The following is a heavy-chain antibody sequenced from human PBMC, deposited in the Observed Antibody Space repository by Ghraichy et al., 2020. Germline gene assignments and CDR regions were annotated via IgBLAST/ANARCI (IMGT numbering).Heavy chain of an antibody. V-gene: IGHV3-21*01. Sequence: GGSLRLSCAASGFTFNSYSINWVRQAPGKGLEWVSSISGDSVYIYYADSVKGRFTISRDNAKNSLYLQMNSLRAEDTAVYYCASDSTFGGVIAHFDYWGQGTLVTVSS. CDR3: ASDSTFGGVIAHFDY. D-gene: IGHD3-16*02. J-gene: IGHJ4*02. CDR1: GFTFNSYS. CDR2: ISGDSVYI.